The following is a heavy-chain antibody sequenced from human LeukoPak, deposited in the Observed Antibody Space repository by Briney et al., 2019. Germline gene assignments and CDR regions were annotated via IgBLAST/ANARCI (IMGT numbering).Heavy chain of an antibody. CDR2: IYYSGST. CDR3: ARRTDYLNYYYYYYMDV. Sequence: SETLSLTCTVSGGSISSHYWSWIRQPPGKGLEWIGYIYYSGSTNYNPSLKSRVTISVDTSRNQFSLKPSSVTAADSAVYYCARRTDYLNYYYYYYMDVWGNGTTVTVSS. V-gene: IGHV4-59*11. D-gene: IGHD3/OR15-3a*01. CDR1: GGSISSHY. J-gene: IGHJ6*03.